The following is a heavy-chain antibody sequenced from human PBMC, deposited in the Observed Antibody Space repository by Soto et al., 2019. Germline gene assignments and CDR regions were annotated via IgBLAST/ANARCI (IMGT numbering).Heavy chain of an antibody. V-gene: IGHV4-4*07. CDR1: GGSMTSYY. Sequence: VQLPESGPGQVKSSETLSLTCTVSGGSMTSYYLSWIRKSAGKGLEWIGRIYISGLTNYNPSLVSRVPMSVDTSKTQFSLRLSSVTAADTAVYYCVRNMGIYHETWFDPWGQVILVSVSS. D-gene: IGHD3-16*02. CDR2: IYISGLT. J-gene: IGHJ5*02. CDR3: VRNMGIYHETWFDP.